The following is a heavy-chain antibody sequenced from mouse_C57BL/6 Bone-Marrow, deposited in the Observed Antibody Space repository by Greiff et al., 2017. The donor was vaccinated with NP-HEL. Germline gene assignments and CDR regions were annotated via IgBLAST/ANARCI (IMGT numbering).Heavy chain of an antibody. D-gene: IGHD2-4*01. CDR3: ARIPRFYYDYDVNFDY. Sequence: EVKLVESGPVLVKPGASVKMSCKASGYTFTDYYMNWVKQSHGKSLEWIGVINPYNGGTSYNQKFKGKATLTVDKSSSTAYMELNSLTSEDSAVYYCARIPRFYYDYDVNFDYWGQGTTLTVSS. J-gene: IGHJ2*01. CDR1: GYTFTDYY. CDR2: INPYNGGT. V-gene: IGHV1-19*01.